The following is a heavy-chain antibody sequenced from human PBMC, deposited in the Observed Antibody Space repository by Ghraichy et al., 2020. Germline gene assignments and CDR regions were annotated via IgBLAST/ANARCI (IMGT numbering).Heavy chain of an antibody. D-gene: IGHD3-10*01. J-gene: IGHJ5*02. V-gene: IGHV1-8*01. CDR3: ARGGGAAITMVRGVIITNYNWFDP. CDR1: GYTFTSYD. Sequence: ASVKVSCKASGYTFTSYDINWVRQATGQGLEWMGWMNPNSGNTGYAQKFQGRVTMTRNTSISTAYMELSSLRSEDTAVYYCARGGGAAITMVRGVIITNYNWFDPWGQGTLVTVSS. CDR2: MNPNSGNT.